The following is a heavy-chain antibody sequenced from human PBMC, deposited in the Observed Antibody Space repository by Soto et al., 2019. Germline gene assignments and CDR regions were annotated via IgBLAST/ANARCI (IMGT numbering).Heavy chain of an antibody. CDR1: GGTFSSYA. V-gene: IGHV1-69*01. Sequence: VQLVQSGAEVQKPGSSVKVSCKASGGTFSSYAISWVRQAPGQGLEWMGGIIPIFGTANYAQKFQGRVTITADESTSTAYMELSSLRTEDTAVYYCASKNYYYYGMDVWGQGTTVTVSS. J-gene: IGHJ6*02. CDR2: IIPIFGTA. CDR3: ASKNYYYYGMDV.